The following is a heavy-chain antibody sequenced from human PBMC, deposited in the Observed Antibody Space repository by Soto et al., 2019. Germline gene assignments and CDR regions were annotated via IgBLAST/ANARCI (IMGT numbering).Heavy chain of an antibody. CDR3: ARLQAEDIVVVPAAMGVWFDP. CDR1: GGSISSYY. D-gene: IGHD2-2*01. Sequence: QVQLQESGPGLVKPSETLSLTCTVSGGSISSYYWSWIRQPPGKGLEWIGYIYYSGSTNYNPSLKSRVTISVDTSKNQFSLKLSSVTAADTAVYYCARLQAEDIVVVPAAMGVWFDPWGQGTLVTVSS. V-gene: IGHV4-59*01. CDR2: IYYSGST. J-gene: IGHJ5*02.